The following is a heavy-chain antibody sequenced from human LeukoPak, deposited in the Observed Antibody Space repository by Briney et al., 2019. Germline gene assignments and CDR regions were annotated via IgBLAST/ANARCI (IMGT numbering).Heavy chain of an antibody. CDR3: ARVRGIATRVSYYYYMDV. J-gene: IGHJ6*03. D-gene: IGHD6-13*01. V-gene: IGHV3-21*01. CDR2: ISSSSSYI. Sequence: GGSLRLSCAASGFTFSSYSMNWVRQAPGKGLEWVSSISSSSSYIYYADSVKGRFTISRDNAKNSLYLQVNTLRAEDTAVYYCARVRGIATRVSYYYYMDVWGKGTTVTVSS. CDR1: GFTFSSYS.